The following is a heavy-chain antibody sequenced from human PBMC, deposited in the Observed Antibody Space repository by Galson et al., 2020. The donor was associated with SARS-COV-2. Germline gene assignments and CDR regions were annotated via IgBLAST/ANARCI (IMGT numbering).Heavy chain of an antibody. V-gene: IGHV1-2*04. D-gene: IGHD6-19*01. J-gene: IGHJ3*02. CDR1: GYTFTGYY. Sequence: ASVKVSCKASGYTFTGYYMHWVRQAPGQGLEWMGWINPNSGGTNYAQKFQGWVTMTRDTSISTAYMELSRLRSDDTAVYYCARERAVAGSGADAFDIWGQGTMVTGSS. CDR2: INPNSGGT. CDR3: ARERAVAGSGADAFDI.